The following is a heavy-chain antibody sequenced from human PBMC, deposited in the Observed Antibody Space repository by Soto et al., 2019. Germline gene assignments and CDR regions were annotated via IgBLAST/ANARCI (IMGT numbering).Heavy chain of an antibody. CDR1: GGSISSYY. J-gene: IGHJ4*02. CDR2: IYYSGST. V-gene: IGHV4-59*08. Sequence: SETLSLTCTVSGGSISSYYWSWIRQPPGKGLEWIGYIYYSGSTNYNPSLKSRVTISVDTSKNQFSLKLSSVTAADTAVYYCASSPYYGSGSYYSIDYWGQGTLVTVSS. CDR3: ASSPYYGSGSYYSIDY. D-gene: IGHD3-10*01.